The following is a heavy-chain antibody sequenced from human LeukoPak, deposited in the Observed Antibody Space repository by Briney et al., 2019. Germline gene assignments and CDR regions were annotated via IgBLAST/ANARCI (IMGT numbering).Heavy chain of an antibody. CDR3: ATGYRDYGVGY. Sequence: GGSLTLSCAASGFTFTSDWMHWVRQAPGKGLVWVSRINIDGSSTTYADSVKGRFTISRDNAKNTVYLQMNSLRAEDTAVYYCATGYRDYGVGYWGQGTLVTVSS. V-gene: IGHV3-74*01. CDR2: INIDGSST. D-gene: IGHD5-12*01. CDR1: GFTFTSDW. J-gene: IGHJ4*02.